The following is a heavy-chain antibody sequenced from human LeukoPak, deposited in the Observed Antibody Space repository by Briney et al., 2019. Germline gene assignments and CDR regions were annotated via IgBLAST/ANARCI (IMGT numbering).Heavy chain of an antibody. V-gene: IGHV4-59*10. CDR1: GGSFSGYY. J-gene: IGHJ4*02. D-gene: IGHD3-10*01. CDR3: AREFAV. CDR2: IYTSGTT. Sequence: SETLSLTCAVYGGSFSGYYWSWIRQPPGKGLEWIGRIYTSGTTNYNPSLKSRATISVDTSKNQFSLKLTSVTAADTAVYYCAREFAVWGQGTLVTVSS.